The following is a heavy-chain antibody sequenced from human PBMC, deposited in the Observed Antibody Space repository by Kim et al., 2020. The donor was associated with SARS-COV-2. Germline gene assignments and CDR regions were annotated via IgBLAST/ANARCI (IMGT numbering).Heavy chain of an antibody. D-gene: IGHD2-15*01. V-gene: IGHV3-74*03. CDR3: ARGFDNGASCYSL. J-gene: IGHJ4*02. Sequence: YADSVKGRFTTSSDNTKNTLYLQMNGLRAEDTAVYYCARGFDNGASCYSLWGQGTLVTISS.